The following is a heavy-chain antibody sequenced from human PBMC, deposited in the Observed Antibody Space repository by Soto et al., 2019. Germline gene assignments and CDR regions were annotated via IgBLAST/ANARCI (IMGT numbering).Heavy chain of an antibody. D-gene: IGHD6-19*01. CDR1: GDSVSSDSYY. J-gene: IGHJ5*01. V-gene: IGHV4-61*01. Sequence: SETLSLTCSVSGDSVSSDSYYWTWIRQPPGKTLEWVGFILSSGGTSTNPSLRSRLSMSVDTSKNQFSMRLTSVTAADTGVYFCAKGFSSGLYVDSWGRGVQVTVSS. CDR3: AKGFSSGLYVDS. CDR2: ILSSGGT.